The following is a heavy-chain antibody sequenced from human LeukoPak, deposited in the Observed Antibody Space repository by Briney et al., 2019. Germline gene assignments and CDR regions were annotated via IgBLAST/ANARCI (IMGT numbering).Heavy chain of an antibody. D-gene: IGHD1-26*01. CDR2: INPSGGSA. Sequence: ASVKVSCKASGYTFTSYYMHWVRQAPGQGLEWMGIINPSGGSASYARKFQGRVTMTRDTSTSTVYMELSSLRSEDTAVYYCARDHQWELKYWGQGTLVTVSS. CDR3: ARDHQWELKY. CDR1: GYTFTSYY. V-gene: IGHV1-46*01. J-gene: IGHJ4*02.